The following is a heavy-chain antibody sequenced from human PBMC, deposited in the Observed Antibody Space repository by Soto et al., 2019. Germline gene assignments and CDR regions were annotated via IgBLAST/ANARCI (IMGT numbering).Heavy chain of an antibody. D-gene: IGHD3-22*01. CDR3: ARTQYYYDSSASDV. CDR2: IYYSGST. Sequence: SETLSLTCTVSGSSINSYYWNWIRQPPGKGLEWIGYIYYSGSTSYNPSLKSRVTISVDTSKHQFSLKLSSVTAADTAVYYCARTQYYYDSSASDVWGQGTTVTVSS. V-gene: IGHV4-59*01. J-gene: IGHJ6*02. CDR1: GSSINSYY.